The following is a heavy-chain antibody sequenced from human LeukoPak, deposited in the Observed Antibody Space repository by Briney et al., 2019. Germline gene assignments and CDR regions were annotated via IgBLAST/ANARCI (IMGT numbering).Heavy chain of an antibody. V-gene: IGHV3-23*01. Sequence: PGGSLRLFCAASGFTFAKYAMSWVRQAPGKGLEWVSGVSGSGGFTYYADSVKGRFTIARDNSKNTLYMQMSSLRAEDTALYYCAKDPYSDFWSGYYFFDYWGQGTLATVSS. CDR3: AKDPYSDFWSGYYFFDY. J-gene: IGHJ4*02. D-gene: IGHD3-3*01. CDR2: VSGSGGFT. CDR1: GFTFAKYA.